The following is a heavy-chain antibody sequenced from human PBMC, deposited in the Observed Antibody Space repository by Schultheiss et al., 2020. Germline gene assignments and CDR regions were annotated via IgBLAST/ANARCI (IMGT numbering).Heavy chain of an antibody. V-gene: IGHV3-23*01. J-gene: IGHJ5*02. CDR3: AKAVDIVVVVAATPGNWFDP. D-gene: IGHD2-15*01. CDR1: GFTVSSNY. CDR2: ISGSGGST. Sequence: GGSLRLSCAASGFTVSSNYMSWVRQAPGKGLEWVSAISGSGGSTYYADSVKGRFTISRDNSKNTLYLQMNSLRAEDTAVYYCAKAVDIVVVVAATPGNWFDPWGQGTLVTVSS.